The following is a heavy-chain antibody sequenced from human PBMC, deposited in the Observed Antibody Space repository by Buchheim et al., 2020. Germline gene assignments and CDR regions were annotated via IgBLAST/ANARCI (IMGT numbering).Heavy chain of an antibody. Sequence: QVQLVESGGGVVQPGRSLRLSCAASGFTFSSYAMHWVRQAPGKGLEWVAVISYDGSNKYYADSVKGRFTISRDNSKNTLYLQMNSLRAEDTAVYYCARDAYYYDSSGPDYWGQGTL. J-gene: IGHJ4*02. D-gene: IGHD3-22*01. V-gene: IGHV3-30-3*01. CDR1: GFTFSSYA. CDR2: ISYDGSNK. CDR3: ARDAYYYDSSGPDY.